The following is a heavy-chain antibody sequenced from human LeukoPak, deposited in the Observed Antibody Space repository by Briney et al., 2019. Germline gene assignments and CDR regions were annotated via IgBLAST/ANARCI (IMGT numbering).Heavy chain of an antibody. J-gene: IGHJ4*02. CDR2: INPNSGGT. CDR3: ARDWYDSSGYIALGY. CDR1: GYTFTRYY. D-gene: IGHD3-22*01. Sequence: ASVKVSCKASGYTFTRYYMHWVRQAPGDRLEWMGRINPNSGGTNYAQKFQGRVTMTRDTSISTAYMELSRLRSDDTAVYYCARDWYDSSGYIALGYWGQGTLVTVSS. V-gene: IGHV1-2*06.